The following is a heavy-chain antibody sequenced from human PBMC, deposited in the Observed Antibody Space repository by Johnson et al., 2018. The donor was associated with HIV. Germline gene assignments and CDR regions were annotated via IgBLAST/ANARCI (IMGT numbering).Heavy chain of an antibody. D-gene: IGHD6-19*01. J-gene: IGHJ3*02. Sequence: VQLVESGGGLVQPGGSLRLSCAASGFTVSSNYMSWVRQAPGKGLEWVANIKQDGSEKYYVDSVKGRFTIFRDNAKNSLYLQMNSLRAEDTAVYYCARDPNSSGLFGAFDIWGQGTMVTVSS. CDR3: ARDPNSSGLFGAFDI. V-gene: IGHV3-7*01. CDR1: GFTVSSNY. CDR2: IKQDGSEK.